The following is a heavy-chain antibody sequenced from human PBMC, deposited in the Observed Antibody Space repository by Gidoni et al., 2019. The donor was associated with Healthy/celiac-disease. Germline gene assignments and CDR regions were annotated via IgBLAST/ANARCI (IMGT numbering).Heavy chain of an antibody. D-gene: IGHD6-6*01. V-gene: IGHV3-48*03. J-gene: IGHJ2*01. CDR1: GFTFSIYE. CDR2: ISSSGSTI. CDR3: ARGVAARLNWYFDL. Sequence: EVQLVESGGGLVQPGGSLRLSCAASGFTFSIYEMNWVRKAPGKGLEWVSYISSSGSTIYYADSVKGRFTISRDNAKNSLYLQMNSLRAEDTAVYYCARGVAARLNWYFDLWGRGTLVTVSS.